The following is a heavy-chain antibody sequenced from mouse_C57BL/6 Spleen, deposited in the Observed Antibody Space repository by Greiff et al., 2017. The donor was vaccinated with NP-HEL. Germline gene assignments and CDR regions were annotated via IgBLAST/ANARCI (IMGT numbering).Heavy chain of an antibody. V-gene: IGHV1-7*01. J-gene: IGHJ4*01. CDR1: GYTFTSYW. Sequence: VQLQQSGAELAKPGASVKLSCKASGYTFTSYWMHWVKQRPGQGLEWIGYINPSSGYTKYNQKFKDKATLTADQSSSTAYMQLSSLTYEDSAVYYCARGTGMDAMDYWGQGTSVTVSS. CDR3: ARGTGMDAMDY. CDR2: INPSSGYT. D-gene: IGHD4-1*01.